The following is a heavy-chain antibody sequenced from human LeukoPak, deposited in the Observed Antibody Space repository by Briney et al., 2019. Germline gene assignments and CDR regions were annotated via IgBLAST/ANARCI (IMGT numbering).Heavy chain of an antibody. Sequence: ASVKVSCKVSGYTLTELSMHWVRQALGKGLEWMGGFDPEDGETIYAQKFQGRVTMTEDTSTDTAYMELSSLRSEDTAVYYCATDSITQDGYNSFDYWGQGTLVTVSS. CDR1: GYTLTELS. CDR3: ATDSITQDGYNSFDY. D-gene: IGHD5-24*01. CDR2: FDPEDGET. J-gene: IGHJ4*02. V-gene: IGHV1-24*01.